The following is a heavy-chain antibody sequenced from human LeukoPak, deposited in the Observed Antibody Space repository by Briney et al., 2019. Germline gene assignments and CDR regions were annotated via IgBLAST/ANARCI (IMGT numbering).Heavy chain of an antibody. CDR3: ARVTLGYSRSGDNYYYYGMDV. CDR1: GGTFSSYA. V-gene: IGHV1-69*01. J-gene: IGHJ6*02. D-gene: IGHD6-13*01. CDR2: IIPIFGTA. Sequence: SVKVSCKASGGTFSSYAISWVRQAPGQGLEWMGGIIPIFGTANYAQKFQGRVTITADESTSTAYMELSSLRSEDTAVYYCARVTLGYSRSGDNYYYYGMDVWGQGTTVSASS.